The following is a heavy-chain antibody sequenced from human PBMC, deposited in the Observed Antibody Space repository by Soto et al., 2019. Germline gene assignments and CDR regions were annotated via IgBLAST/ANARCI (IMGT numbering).Heavy chain of an antibody. Sequence: ASVKLSCKASGYAFTSYAISWVRQAPGQGLEWMGWISAYNGNTNYAQKLQGRVTMTTDTSTSTAYMELRSLRSDDTAVYYCARGFGEYAYYYYGMDVWGQGTTVTVSS. J-gene: IGHJ6*02. CDR2: ISAYNGNT. CDR1: GYAFTSYA. D-gene: IGHD3-10*01. CDR3: ARGFGEYAYYYYGMDV. V-gene: IGHV1-18*01.